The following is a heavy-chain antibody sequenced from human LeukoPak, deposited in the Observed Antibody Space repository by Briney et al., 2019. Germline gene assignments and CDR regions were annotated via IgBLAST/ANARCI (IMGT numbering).Heavy chain of an antibody. Sequence: ASVKVSCKASGYSFTSYDVTWVRQAPGQGLEGMGWISTKNGNTNYAQKLQGRVTMTTDTSTSTAYMELRSLRSDDTAVYYCAREDNYWAFDHWGQGTLVTVSS. D-gene: IGHD1-1*01. CDR1: GYSFTSYD. J-gene: IGHJ4*02. V-gene: IGHV1-18*01. CDR2: ISTKNGNT. CDR3: AREDNYWAFDH.